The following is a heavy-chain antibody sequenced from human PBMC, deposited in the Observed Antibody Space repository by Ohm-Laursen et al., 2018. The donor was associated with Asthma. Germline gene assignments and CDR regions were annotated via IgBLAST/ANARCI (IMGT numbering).Heavy chain of an antibody. Sequence: ASVKVSCKASGYTFTSYYMHWVRQAPGQGLEWMGIINPSGGSTSYAQKFQGRVTMTRDTSTSTAYMELRSLRSDDTAVYYCARVGSEVAFDIWGQGTIVTVSS. D-gene: IGHD1-1*01. CDR1: GYTFTSYY. CDR3: ARVGSEVAFDI. CDR2: INPSGGST. J-gene: IGHJ3*02. V-gene: IGHV1-46*01.